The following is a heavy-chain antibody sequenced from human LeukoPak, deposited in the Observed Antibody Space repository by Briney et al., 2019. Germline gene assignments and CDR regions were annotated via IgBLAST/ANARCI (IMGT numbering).Heavy chain of an antibody. Sequence: GGSLRLSCAASGFTFSSYEMNWVRQAPGKGLEWVSAISGSGGSTYYADSVKGRFTISRDNSKNTLYLQMNSLRAEDTAVYYCAKDLGKYYYDSSGPRDAFDIWGQGTMVTVSS. D-gene: IGHD3-22*01. V-gene: IGHV3-23*01. J-gene: IGHJ3*02. CDR1: GFTFSSYE. CDR2: ISGSGGST. CDR3: AKDLGKYYYDSSGPRDAFDI.